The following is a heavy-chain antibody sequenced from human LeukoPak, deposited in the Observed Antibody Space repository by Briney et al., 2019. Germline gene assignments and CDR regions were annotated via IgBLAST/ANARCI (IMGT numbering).Heavy chain of an antibody. J-gene: IGHJ4*02. V-gene: IGHV3-23*01. CDR1: GFTFTNYA. CDR2: ISEGVGNT. D-gene: IGHD4-17*01. Sequence: PGGSLRLSCAASGFTFTNYAMTWVRQAPGKELEWVSGISEGVGNTYYADSVKGRFTISRDHSKNTLYLQMNSLRAEDTALYYCAKREKGTTGRFFDYWGQGTLVTVSS. CDR3: AKREKGTTGRFFDY.